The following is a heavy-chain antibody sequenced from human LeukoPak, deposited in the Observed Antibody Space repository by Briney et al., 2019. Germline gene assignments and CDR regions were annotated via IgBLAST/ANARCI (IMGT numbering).Heavy chain of an antibody. CDR2: INGTGGST. D-gene: IGHD6-13*01. CDR1: GFTFSTYA. CDR3: ARDRDSDSWYGPFDI. Sequence: GGSLRLSCAASGFTFSTYAMSWVRQAPGKGLEWVSAINGTGGSTYYADSVKGRCTISRDNSKNTLYLQMNSLRAEDTAVYYCARDRDSDSWYGPFDIWGQGTMVTVSS. J-gene: IGHJ3*02. V-gene: IGHV3-23*01.